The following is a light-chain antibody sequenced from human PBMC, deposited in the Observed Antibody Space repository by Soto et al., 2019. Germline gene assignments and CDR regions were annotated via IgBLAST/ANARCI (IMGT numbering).Light chain of an antibody. J-gene: IGKJ1*01. CDR2: RVS. Sequence: DIQMPQSPSTLSASVGDSVTITCRASQTINSWLAWYQQKPGKAPNLLIYRVSSLESGVPSRFSGSGSGTEFTLPITSLQPEEFATDDCQQYNGYPTFGQGTKVDLK. CDR1: QTINSW. CDR3: QQYNGYPT. V-gene: IGKV1-5*03.